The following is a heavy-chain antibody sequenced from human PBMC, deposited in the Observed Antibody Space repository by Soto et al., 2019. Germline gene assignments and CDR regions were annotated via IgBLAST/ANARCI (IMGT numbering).Heavy chain of an antibody. Sequence: GGSLRLSCAASGFTFSSYAMHWVRQAPGKGLEWVAVISYDGSNKYYADSVKGRFTISRDNSKNTLYLQMNSLRAEDTAVYYCARDGVTMVRGVPYYWGQGTLVTVSS. CDR1: GFTFSSYA. J-gene: IGHJ4*02. V-gene: IGHV3-30-3*01. D-gene: IGHD3-10*01. CDR2: ISYDGSNK. CDR3: ARDGVTMVRGVPYY.